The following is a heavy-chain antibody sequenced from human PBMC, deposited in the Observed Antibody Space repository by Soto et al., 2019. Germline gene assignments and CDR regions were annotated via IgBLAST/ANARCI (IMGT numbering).Heavy chain of an antibody. CDR1: GYTFTSYG. V-gene: IGHV1-18*01. D-gene: IGHD3-9*01. J-gene: IGHJ3*02. CDR2: ISAYNGNT. CDR3: ARDRLRYFDWLGDAFDI. Sequence: GASVKVSCKASGYTFTSYGISWVRQAPGQGLERMGWISAYNGNTNYAQKLQGRVTMTTDTSTSTAYMELRSLRSDDTAVYYCARDRLRYFDWLGDAFDIWGQGTMVTVSS.